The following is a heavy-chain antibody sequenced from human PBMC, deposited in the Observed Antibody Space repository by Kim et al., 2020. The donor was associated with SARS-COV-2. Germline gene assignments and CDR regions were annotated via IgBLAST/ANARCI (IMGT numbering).Heavy chain of an antibody. Sequence: SETLSLTCTVSGGSISSSSYYWGWIRQPPGKGLEWIGSIYYSGSTYYNPSLKSRVTISVDTSKNQFSLKPSSVTAADTAVYYCARDSSHYYDSSGYEGNWFDPWGQGTLVTVSS. V-gene: IGHV4-39*07. CDR3: ARDSSHYYDSSGYEGNWFDP. CDR2: IYYSGST. D-gene: IGHD3-22*01. CDR1: GGSISSSSYY. J-gene: IGHJ5*02.